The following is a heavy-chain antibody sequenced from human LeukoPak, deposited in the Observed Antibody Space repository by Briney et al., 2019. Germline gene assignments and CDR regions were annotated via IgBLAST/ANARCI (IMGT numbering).Heavy chain of an antibody. V-gene: IGHV3-74*01. CDR1: GFTFSSYW. J-gene: IGHJ4*02. CDR2: ISTGGSTT. CDR3: ARVPNGGNYIGDY. Sequence: GGSLRLSCAASGFTFSSYWLHWVRQAPGKGLVWVSRISTGGSTTSYADSVKGRFTISRDNAKNTLYLQMNSLRAEDTAVYYCARVPNGGNYIGDYWGQGTLVTVSS. D-gene: IGHD4-23*01.